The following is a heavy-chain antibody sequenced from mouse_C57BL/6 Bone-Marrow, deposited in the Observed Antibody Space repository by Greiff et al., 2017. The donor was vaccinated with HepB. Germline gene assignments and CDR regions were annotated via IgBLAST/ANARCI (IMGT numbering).Heavy chain of an antibody. CDR2: ISNGGGST. CDR1: GFTFSDYY. V-gene: IGHV5-12*01. CDR3: ARPHWFAY. Sequence: EVKLVESGGGLVQPGGSLKLSCAASGFTFSDYYMYWVRQTPEKRLEWVAYISNGGGSTYYQDTVKGRFTISRDNAKNTLYLQMSRLKSEDTAMYYCARPHWFAYWGQGTLVTVSA. J-gene: IGHJ3*01.